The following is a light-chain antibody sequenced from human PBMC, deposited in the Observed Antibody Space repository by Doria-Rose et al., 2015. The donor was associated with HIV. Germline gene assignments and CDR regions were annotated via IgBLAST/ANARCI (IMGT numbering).Light chain of an antibody. CDR2: WAS. CDR1: QSLLYTSKNY. J-gene: IGKJ3*01. V-gene: IGKV4-1*01. Sequence: TQSPESLGMSLGERATLNCKSNQSLLYTSKNYLAWYQQNPGQPPKLLIYWASTRQSGVPARCSVSGSGTDFTLTISSLEAEDVAVYYCQQYYDTPSFGPGTTVDIK. CDR3: QQYYDTPS.